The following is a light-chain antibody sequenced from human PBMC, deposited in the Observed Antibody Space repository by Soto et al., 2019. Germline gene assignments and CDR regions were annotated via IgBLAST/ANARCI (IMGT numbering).Light chain of an antibody. CDR3: QQNYGTPLT. J-gene: IGKJ4*01. CDR1: QSISSH. CDR2: AAS. V-gene: IGKV1-39*01. Sequence: DIQMTQSPSSLSASVGDRVTITCRASQSISSHLNWYQQKPGKAPKLLIYAASSLQSRVPSRFSGSGSGTEFTLTISSLQPEDFASYYCQQNYGTPLTFGGGTKVEIK.